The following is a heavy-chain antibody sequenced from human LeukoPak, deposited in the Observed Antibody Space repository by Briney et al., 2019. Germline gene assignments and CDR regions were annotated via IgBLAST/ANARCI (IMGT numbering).Heavy chain of an antibody. V-gene: IGHV4-4*07. J-gene: IGHJ3*02. CDR1: GASITSCY. CDR3: VRDGANWEEPNDAFDT. Sequence: PSETLSLTCAVSGASITSCYWSWVRQSAGRGLEWIARLYTTGTTNYNPSLQSRVTMSGDSSKNQLSLTLTSVTTADTAVYYCVRDGANWEEPNDAFDTWGQGTLLTVSS. CDR2: LYTTGTT. D-gene: IGHD1-26*01.